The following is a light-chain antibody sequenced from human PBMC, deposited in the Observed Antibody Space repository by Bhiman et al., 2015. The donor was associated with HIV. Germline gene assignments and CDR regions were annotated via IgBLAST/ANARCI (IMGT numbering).Light chain of an antibody. J-gene: IGLJ1*01. Sequence: QSALTQPASVSGSPGQSITISCTGTSSDVGAYNLVSWYQHHPDKAPKLMIFEVTFRPLGVSNRFSGSKSGNTASLTISGLQAEDEADYYCSSLTSSLTYVFGTGTNVTVL. CDR1: SSDVGAYNL. CDR3: SSLTSSLTYV. CDR2: EVT. V-gene: IGLV2-14*02.